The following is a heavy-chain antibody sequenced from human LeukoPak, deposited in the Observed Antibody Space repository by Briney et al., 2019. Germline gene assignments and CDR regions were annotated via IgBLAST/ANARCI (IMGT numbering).Heavy chain of an antibody. J-gene: IGHJ3*02. CDR3: ASGTSSGWSDDAFDI. D-gene: IGHD6-19*01. CDR1: GGSISGSNW. CDR2: IYHSGST. Sequence: SETLSLTCAVSGGSISGSNWWSWVRQPPGKGLEWIGEIYHSGSTNYNPSLKSRVTISVDKSKNQFSLKLSSVTAADTAVYYCASGTSSGWSDDAFDIWGQGTMVTVSS. V-gene: IGHV4-4*02.